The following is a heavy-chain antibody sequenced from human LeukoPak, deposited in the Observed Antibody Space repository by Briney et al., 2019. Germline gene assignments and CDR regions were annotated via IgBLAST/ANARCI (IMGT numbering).Heavy chain of an antibody. Sequence: ASVKVSCKASGGTFSSYAISWVRQAPGQGLEWMGGIIPIFGTANYAQKFQGRVTITADESTSTAYMELSSLRSEGTAVYYCARVGTMVPFYYYYYGMDVWGQGTTVTVSS. CDR1: GGTFSSYA. J-gene: IGHJ6*02. CDR2: IIPIFGTA. D-gene: IGHD3-10*01. V-gene: IGHV1-69*13. CDR3: ARVGTMVPFYYYYYGMDV.